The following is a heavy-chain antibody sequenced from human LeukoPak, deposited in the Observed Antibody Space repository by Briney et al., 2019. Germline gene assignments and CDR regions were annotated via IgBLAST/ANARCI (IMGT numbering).Heavy chain of an antibody. CDR1: GGSISSGGYY. V-gene: IGHV4-31*03. D-gene: IGHD3-22*01. J-gene: IGHJ4*02. CDR3: AREGDSSGEIIDY. CDR2: IYYSGST. Sequence: SETLSLTRTVSGGSISSGGYYWSWIRQHPGKGLEWIGYIYYSGSTYYNPSLKSRVTISVDTSKNQFSLKLSSVTAADTAVYYCAREGDSSGEIIDYWGQGTLVTVSS.